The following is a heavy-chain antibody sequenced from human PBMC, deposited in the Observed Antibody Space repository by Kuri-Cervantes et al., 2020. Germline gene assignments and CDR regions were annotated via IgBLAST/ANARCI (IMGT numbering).Heavy chain of an antibody. CDR2: IYFNGST. CDR3: ARRGDV. J-gene: IGHJ6*01. Sequence: TLSLTCTVSGDSISRNTYYWNWIRQSAGKGLEWIGHIYFNGSTNYNPSLKSRVSISVDTAKNQFSLKLSSVTPADTAVYYCARRGDVWGQGTTVTCAS. CDR1: GDSISRNTYY. V-gene: IGHV4-61*09. D-gene: IGHD3-10*01.